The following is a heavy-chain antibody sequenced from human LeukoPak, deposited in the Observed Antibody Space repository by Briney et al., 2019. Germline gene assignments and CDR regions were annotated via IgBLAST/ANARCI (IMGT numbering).Heavy chain of an antibody. CDR2: ISAYNGNT. CDR3: ARDLGYHNWFDP. D-gene: IGHD5-18*01. Sequence: ASVKVSCKASGYTFTSYGISWVRQAPGQGLEWMGWISAYNGNTSYAQKLQGRVTMTTDTSTSTAYMELRGLRSDDTAVYYCARDLGYHNWFDPWGQGTLVTVSS. CDR1: GYTFTSYG. V-gene: IGHV1-18*01. J-gene: IGHJ5*02.